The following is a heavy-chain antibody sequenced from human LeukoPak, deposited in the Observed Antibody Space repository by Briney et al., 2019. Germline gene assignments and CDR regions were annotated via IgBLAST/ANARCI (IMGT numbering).Heavy chain of an antibody. CDR1: GFTFSSYA. CDR3: AKGPLDITMVRGVIVY. Sequence: PGGSLRLSCAASGFTFSSYAMSWVRQAPGKGLEWVSAISSSGGSTYYADSVKGRFTISRDNSKNTLYLQMNSLRVEDTAVYFCAKGPLDITMVRGVIVYWGQGTLVTVSS. D-gene: IGHD3-10*01. V-gene: IGHV3-23*01. CDR2: ISSSGGST. J-gene: IGHJ4*02.